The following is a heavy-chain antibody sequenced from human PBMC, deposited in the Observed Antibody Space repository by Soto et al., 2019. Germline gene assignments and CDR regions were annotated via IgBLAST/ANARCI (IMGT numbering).Heavy chain of an antibody. J-gene: IGHJ6*02. CDR3: ARACSSPRSSAYPYYSGMDV. CDR1: GGSISSYY. Sequence: SETLSLTCTVSGGSISSYYWNWSRQPAGKGLEWLGRIYTSGSTNYIPSLKSRVTMSVDTSKNQFSLKLSPVTAADTAVYYCARACSSPRSSAYPYYSGMDVWGQGTTVTVSS. V-gene: IGHV4-4*07. CDR2: IYTSGST. D-gene: IGHD2-2*01.